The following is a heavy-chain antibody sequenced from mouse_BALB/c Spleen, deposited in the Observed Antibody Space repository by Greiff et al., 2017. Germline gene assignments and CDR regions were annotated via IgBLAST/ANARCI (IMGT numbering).Heavy chain of an antibody. J-gene: IGHJ3*01. CDR1: GFTFSSYT. V-gene: IGHV5-12-2*01. D-gene: IGHD2-3*01. Sequence: EVKLVESGGGLVQPGGSLKLSCAASGFTFSSYTMSWVRQTPEKRLEWVAYISNGGGSTYYPDTVKGRFTISRDNAKNTLYLQMSSLKSEDTAMYYCARHERGYSFAYWGQGTLVTVSA. CDR2: ISNGGGST. CDR3: ARHERGYSFAY.